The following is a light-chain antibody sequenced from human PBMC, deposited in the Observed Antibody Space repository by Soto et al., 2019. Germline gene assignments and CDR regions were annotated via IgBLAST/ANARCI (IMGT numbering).Light chain of an antibody. CDR2: EVS. Sequence: QSALTQPASVSGSPGQSITISCTGTSSDVGAYGYVSWYQQHPGKAPKLMIYEVSYRPSGVSNRFSGSKSGNAASLTISGLQAEDVADYYCSSYTTSSTVVFGGGTKVTVL. J-gene: IGLJ2*01. CDR1: SSDVGAYGY. V-gene: IGLV2-14*01. CDR3: SSYTTSSTVV.